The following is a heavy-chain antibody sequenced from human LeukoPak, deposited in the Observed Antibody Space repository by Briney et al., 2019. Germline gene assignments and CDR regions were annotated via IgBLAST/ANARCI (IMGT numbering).Heavy chain of an antibody. V-gene: IGHV4-38-2*02. Sequence: SETLSLTCTVSGYSISSGYYWGWIRQPPGKGLEWIGSIYHSGSTYYNPSLKSRVTISVDTSKNQFSLKLTSVTAADTAVYYCARDFSLVVAATPDFDYWGQGTLVTVSS. CDR3: ARDFSLVVAATPDFDY. D-gene: IGHD2-15*01. CDR1: GYSISSGYY. J-gene: IGHJ4*02. CDR2: IYHSGST.